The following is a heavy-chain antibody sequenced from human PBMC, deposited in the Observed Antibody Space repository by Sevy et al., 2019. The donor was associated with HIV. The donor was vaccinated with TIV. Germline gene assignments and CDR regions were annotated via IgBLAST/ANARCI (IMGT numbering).Heavy chain of an antibody. Sequence: SETLSLTCAVYGGSFSGYYWSWIRQPPGKGLEWIGEINHSGSTNYNPSLKSRVTISVDTSKNQFSLKLGPVTAADTALYYCAGEQLVSFGPDAFDIWGQGTMVTVSS. V-gene: IGHV4-34*01. CDR2: INHSGST. D-gene: IGHD6-6*01. CDR3: AGEQLVSFGPDAFDI. CDR1: GGSFSGYY. J-gene: IGHJ3*02.